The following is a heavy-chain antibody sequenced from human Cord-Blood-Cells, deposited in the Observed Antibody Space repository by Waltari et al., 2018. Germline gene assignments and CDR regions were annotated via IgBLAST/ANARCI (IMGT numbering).Heavy chain of an antibody. J-gene: IGHJ4*02. V-gene: IGHV1-69*01. CDR1: GGTFSSSA. CDR3: ARYKYYGSGSYYIGTGYYFDY. CDR2: NIPIFGTA. D-gene: IGHD3-10*01. Sequence: QVQLVQSGAEVKKPGSSVKVSCKASGGTFSSSAISWVRQAPGQGLQWMGGNIPIFGTANYAQKLQGRVTITADESTSTAYMDLSSLRSEDTAVYYCARYKYYGSGSYYIGTGYYFDYWGQGTLVTVSS.